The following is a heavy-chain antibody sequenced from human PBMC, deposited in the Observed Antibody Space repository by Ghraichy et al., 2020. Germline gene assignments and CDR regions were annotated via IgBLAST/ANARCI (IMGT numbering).Heavy chain of an antibody. CDR2: MYSGEST. J-gene: IGHJ6*02. Sequence: GESLNISCAASGFTVSHNYMNWVRQAPGKGLEWVAIMYSGESTFHADSVKGRFTISRDNSKNTLYLQMNSLRADDTAVYYCATTAGGDSENYYGMDVCGPEATVAVS. V-gene: IGHV3-53*01. CDR1: GFTVSHNY. D-gene: IGHD3-16*01. CDR3: ATTAGGDSENYYGMDV.